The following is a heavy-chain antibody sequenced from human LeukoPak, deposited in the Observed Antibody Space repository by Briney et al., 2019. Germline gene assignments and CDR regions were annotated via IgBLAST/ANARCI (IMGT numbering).Heavy chain of an antibody. D-gene: IGHD3-16*02. Sequence: PSQTLSLTCTVSGGSISSGSYYWSWIRQPAGKGLEWIGEINHSGSTNYNPSLKSRVTISVDTSKNQFSLKLSSVTAADTAVYYCARLGAYDYVWGSYRHPGRLDYWGQGTLVTISS. J-gene: IGHJ4*02. CDR3: ARLGAYDYVWGSYRHPGRLDY. CDR1: GGSISSGSYY. CDR2: INHSGST. V-gene: IGHV4-61*09.